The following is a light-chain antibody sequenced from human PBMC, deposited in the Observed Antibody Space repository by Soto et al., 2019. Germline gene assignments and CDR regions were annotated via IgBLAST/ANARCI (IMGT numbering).Light chain of an antibody. Sequence: IVLMQSPGTLSLSPGEGATLSCRASQSVNNNYLAWYQQRPGQAPTVLIFDTSRRATGVPDRFSGSGSGTDFTLRISRVEPDDFAVYYCQQSYSAWTFGQGTKVEIK. J-gene: IGKJ1*01. CDR2: DTS. CDR1: QSVNNNY. V-gene: IGKV3D-20*02. CDR3: QQSYSAWT.